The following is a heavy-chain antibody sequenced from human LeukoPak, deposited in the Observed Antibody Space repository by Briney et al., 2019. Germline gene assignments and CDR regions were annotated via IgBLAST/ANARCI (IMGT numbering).Heavy chain of an antibody. Sequence: PSETLSLTCAVYGGSFSGYYWSWIRQPPGKGLEWIWEINHSGSTNYNPSLKSRVTISVDTSKNQFSLKLSSVTAADTAVYYCARFGGGATTYYYYGMDVWGQGTTVTVSS. V-gene: IGHV4-34*01. CDR2: INHSGST. D-gene: IGHD1-26*01. J-gene: IGHJ6*02. CDR3: ARFGGGATTYYYYGMDV. CDR1: GGSFSGYY.